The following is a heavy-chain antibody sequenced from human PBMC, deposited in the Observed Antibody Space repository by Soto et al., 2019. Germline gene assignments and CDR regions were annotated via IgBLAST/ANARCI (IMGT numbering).Heavy chain of an antibody. J-gene: IGHJ6*02. CDR2: VYPGDSDI. CDR1: GYSFPDYW. CDR3: ARTESGYSYGFADV. D-gene: IGHD5-18*01. V-gene: IGHV5-51*01. Sequence: GESLKISCEGSGYSFPDYWIGWVRQMPGKGLEWMGVVYPGDSDIRYSPSFQGHVTISADKSISTAYLQWSSLKASDTAMYYCARTESGYSYGFADVWGQGTTVTVSS.